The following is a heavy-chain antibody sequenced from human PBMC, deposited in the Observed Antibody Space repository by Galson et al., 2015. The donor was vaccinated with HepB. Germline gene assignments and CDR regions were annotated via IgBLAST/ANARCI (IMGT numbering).Heavy chain of an antibody. V-gene: IGHV3-73*01. D-gene: IGHD1-26*01. CDR3: STRGGGYFGTLNY. J-gene: IGHJ4*02. CDR1: GDTFSGSA. CDR2: IRSRANNYAT. Sequence: SLRLSCAASGDTFSGSAMHWVRQASGKGLEWVGRIRSRANNYATSYDPSVEGRFTVSRDDSKNTAYLEMNSLKTEDTAVYYCSTRGGGYFGTLNYWGQGTLVAVSS.